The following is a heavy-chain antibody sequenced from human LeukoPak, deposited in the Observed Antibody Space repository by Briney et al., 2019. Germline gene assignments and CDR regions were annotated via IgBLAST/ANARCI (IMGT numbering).Heavy chain of an antibody. CDR1: GFTFSNFA. CDR3: ARDTSMRSNDY. D-gene: IGHD2/OR15-2a*01. J-gene: IGHJ4*02. V-gene: IGHV3-23*01. CDR2: IGNGESNT. Sequence: GGSLRLSCAVSGFTFSNFAMSWVRQAPGKGLEWVSSIGNGESNTYYADSVKGRFTISRGNSKNTLYLQMNSLGAEDTAKYYCARDTSMRSNDYWGQGILVTVSS.